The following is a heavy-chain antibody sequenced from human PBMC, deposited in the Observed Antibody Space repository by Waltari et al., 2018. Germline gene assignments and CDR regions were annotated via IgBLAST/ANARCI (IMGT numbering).Heavy chain of an antibody. CDR1: GDSLTNYY. V-gene: IGHV4-59*01. CDR2: IAYNGKT. CDR3: GRSYDFWSGYPVEF. Sequence: QVQLQESGPGLVKPSETLSLTCDVFGDSLTNYYWNWIRQSPGKELEWIGYIAYNGKTNYNPSLKSRVTISVDTSKTRFSLRLTSVTAADTAVYYCGRSYDFWSGYPVEFWGPGSLVTVSS. J-gene: IGHJ4*02. D-gene: IGHD3-3*01.